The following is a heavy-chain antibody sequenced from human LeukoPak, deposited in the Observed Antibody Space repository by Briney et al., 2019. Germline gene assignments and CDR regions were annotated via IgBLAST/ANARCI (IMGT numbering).Heavy chain of an antibody. V-gene: IGHV1-58*01. J-gene: IGHJ4*02. Sequence: SVKVSCKASGFTFTSSAVQWVRQARGQRLEWIGWIVVGSGNTNYAQKFQGRVTITADESTSTAYMELSSLRSEDTAVYYCARGYSSGYPFDYWGQGTLVTVSS. D-gene: IGHD3-22*01. CDR1: GFTFTSSA. CDR2: IVVGSGNT. CDR3: ARGYSSGYPFDY.